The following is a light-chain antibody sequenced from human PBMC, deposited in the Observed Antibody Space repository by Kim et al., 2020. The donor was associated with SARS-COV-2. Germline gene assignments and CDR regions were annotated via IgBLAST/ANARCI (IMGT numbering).Light chain of an antibody. CDR3: QSYNRDNVI. Sequence: GKTVTIACPRSSGSIDDNYVQWYQQRPGGVPTTVIYADDQRPSGVSDRFSGSIDNSANSASLTISGLRTEDEADYYCQSYNRDNVIFGGGTQLTVL. CDR2: ADD. J-gene: IGLJ2*01. V-gene: IGLV6-57*03. CDR1: SGSIDDNY.